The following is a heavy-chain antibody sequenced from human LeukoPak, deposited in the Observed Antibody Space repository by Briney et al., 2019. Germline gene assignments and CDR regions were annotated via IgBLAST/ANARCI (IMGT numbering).Heavy chain of an antibody. D-gene: IGHD4-17*01. CDR2: ISGSGDST. J-gene: IGHJ4*02. CDR1: GFTFSSYA. CDR3: ANEIRPNDY. Sequence: PGGSLRLSCAASGFTFSSYAMSWVRQAPGKGLEWVSAISGSGDSTYYGDAVKGRFTISRDNSKNTVYLQMNSLRAEDTAVYYCANEIRPNDYWGQGTLVTVSS. V-gene: IGHV3-23*01.